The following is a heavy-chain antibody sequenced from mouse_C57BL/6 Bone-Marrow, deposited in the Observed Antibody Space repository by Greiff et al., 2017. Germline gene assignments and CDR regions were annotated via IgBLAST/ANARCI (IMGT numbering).Heavy chain of an antibody. CDR1: GYTFTSHW. CDR2: IFPESGST. Sequence: QVQLQQSGPELVRPGASVKISCKAPGYTFTSHWMQWVRQRPGQGLEWIGEIFPESGSTYYNEKFKGKGTLTVDTSSSTAYMQLSSLTSEDSAVYFGARSDGYDVRFAYWGQGTLVTVSA. D-gene: IGHD2-2*01. J-gene: IGHJ3*01. V-gene: IGHV1-56*01. CDR3: ARSDGYDVRFAY.